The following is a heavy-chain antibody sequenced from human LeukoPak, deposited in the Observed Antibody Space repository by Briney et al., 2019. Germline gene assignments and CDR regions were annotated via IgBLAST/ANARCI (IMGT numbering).Heavy chain of an antibody. CDR1: GGSFRGYY. J-gene: IGHJ4*02. Sequence: SETLSLTCAVYGGSFRGYYWSWLRQPPGKGLEGIGEINHSGSTNYNPSLKSRVTISVDTPKNQFSLKLSSVTAADTAVYYCARGDYYDSSGYISYWGQGTLVTVSS. CDR2: INHSGST. CDR3: ARGDYYDSSGYISY. D-gene: IGHD3-22*01. V-gene: IGHV4-34*01.